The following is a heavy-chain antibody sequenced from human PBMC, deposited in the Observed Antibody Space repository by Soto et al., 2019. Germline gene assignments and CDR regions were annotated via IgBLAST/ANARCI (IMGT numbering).Heavy chain of an antibody. J-gene: IGHJ4*02. D-gene: IGHD3-22*01. CDR2: ISGSGGST. CDR3: AKPGRYDSSGYYPYFDY. Sequence: GGSLRLSCAASGFTFSSYAMSWVRQAPGKGLEWVSAISGSGGSTYYADSVKGRFTISRDNSKNTVYLQMNSLRAEDTAIYYCAKPGRYDSSGYYPYFDYWGQGALVTVSS. CDR1: GFTFSSYA. V-gene: IGHV3-23*01.